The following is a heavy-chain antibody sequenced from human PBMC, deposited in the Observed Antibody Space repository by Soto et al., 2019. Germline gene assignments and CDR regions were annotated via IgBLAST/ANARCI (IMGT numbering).Heavy chain of an antibody. CDR3: GRFTYSGWSTN. J-gene: IGHJ4*02. CDR2: INHSGST. D-gene: IGHD6-19*01. V-gene: IGHV4-34*01. Sequence: SETLSLTCAVYGGSFSGYYWSWIRQPPGKGLEWIGEINHSGSTNYNPSLKSRVTISVDTSKNQFSLKLSSVTAADTAVYYCGRFTYSGWSTNWGQGTLVTVSS. CDR1: GGSFSGYY.